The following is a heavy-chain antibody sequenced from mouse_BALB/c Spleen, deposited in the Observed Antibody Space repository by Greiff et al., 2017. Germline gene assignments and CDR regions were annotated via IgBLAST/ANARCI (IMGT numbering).Heavy chain of an antibody. CDR2: ISSGSSTI. V-gene: IGHV5-17*02. Sequence: EVQRVESGGGLVQPGGSRKLSCAASGFTFSSFGMHWVRQAPEKGLEWVAYISSGSSTIYYADTVKGRFTISRDNPKNTLFLQMTSLRSEYTAMYYCARSRVYYAMDYWGQGTSVTVSS. CDR1: GFTFSSFG. J-gene: IGHJ4*01. CDR3: ARSRVYYAMDY.